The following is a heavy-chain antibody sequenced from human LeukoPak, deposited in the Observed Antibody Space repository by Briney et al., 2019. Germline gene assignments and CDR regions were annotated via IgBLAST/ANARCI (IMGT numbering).Heavy chain of an antibody. Sequence: PGGSLKLSCAASAFNFSGSAMHWVRQASGKGLEWVGRIRTKAKNFATTYSASVEGRFIISRDDSKNTAFLQMNSLKTEDTAVYYCAKDRSCINDVCHGDFDYWGQGTLVTVSS. V-gene: IGHV3-73*01. D-gene: IGHD2-8*01. J-gene: IGHJ4*02. CDR3: AKDRSCINDVCHGDFDY. CDR1: AFNFSGSA. CDR2: IRTKAKNFAT.